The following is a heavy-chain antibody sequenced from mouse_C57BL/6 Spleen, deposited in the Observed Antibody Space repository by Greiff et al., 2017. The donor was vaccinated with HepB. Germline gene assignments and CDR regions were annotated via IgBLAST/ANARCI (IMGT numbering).Heavy chain of an antibody. Sequence: QVQLQQPGAELVRPGTSVKLSCKASGYTFTSYWMHWVKQRPGQGLEWIGVIDPSDSYTNYNQKCKGKATLTVDTSSSTAYMQLSSLTSEDSAVYYCARKRATPDAMDYWGQGTSVTVSS. J-gene: IGHJ4*01. CDR2: IDPSDSYT. CDR3: ARKRATPDAMDY. V-gene: IGHV1-59*01. CDR1: GYTFTSYW. D-gene: IGHD1-1*01.